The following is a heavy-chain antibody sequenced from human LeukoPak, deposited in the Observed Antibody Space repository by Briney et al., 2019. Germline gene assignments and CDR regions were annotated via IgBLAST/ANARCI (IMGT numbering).Heavy chain of an antibody. Sequence: SETLSLTCTVSGGSISSYYWSWIRQPPGKGLEWIGYIYYSGSTNYNPSLKSRVTISVDTSKNQFSLKLSSVTAADTAVYYCARHGAYCGGDCYEYFQHWGQGTLVTVSS. CDR3: ARHGAYCGGDCYEYFQH. D-gene: IGHD2-21*02. V-gene: IGHV4-59*08. CDR1: GGSISSYY. J-gene: IGHJ1*01. CDR2: IYYSGST.